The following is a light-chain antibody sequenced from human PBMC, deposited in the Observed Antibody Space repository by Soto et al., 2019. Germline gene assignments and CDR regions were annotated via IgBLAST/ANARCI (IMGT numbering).Light chain of an antibody. V-gene: IGKV1-33*01. J-gene: IGKJ4*01. CDR2: DAS. CDR1: QDINNY. CDR3: QQHENLPLT. Sequence: IQLTQSPSSLSASVGDRVTITCQASQDINNYLNWYQQKPGRAPKLLIYDASNLATGVPSRFSGGRSGTDFTFTINSLQPADFATYYCQQHENLPLTFGGGTKVDIK.